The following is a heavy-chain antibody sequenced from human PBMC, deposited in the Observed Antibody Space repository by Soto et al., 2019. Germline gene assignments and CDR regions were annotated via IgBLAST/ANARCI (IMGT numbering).Heavy chain of an antibody. Sequence: SVKVSCKASGGTFSSYAISWVRQAPGQGLEWMGGIIPIFGTANYAQKFQGRVTITADKSTSTAYMELSSLRSEDTAVYYCARVLHGSGSYYPNPRYYYYGMDVWGQGTTVTVSS. V-gene: IGHV1-69*06. CDR3: ARVLHGSGSYYPNPRYYYYGMDV. J-gene: IGHJ6*02. D-gene: IGHD3-10*01. CDR2: IIPIFGTA. CDR1: GGTFSSYA.